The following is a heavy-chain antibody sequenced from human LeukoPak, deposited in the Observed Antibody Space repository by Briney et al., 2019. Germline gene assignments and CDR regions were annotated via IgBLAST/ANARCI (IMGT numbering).Heavy chain of an antibody. D-gene: IGHD3-16*01. CDR3: ARDGGLHTNFDY. J-gene: IGHJ4*02. Sequence: PGGSLRLSCAASGFSFRNYWMGWVRQAPGKGQEWVANTKPDGSAEYYADSVRGRFTSSRENANNLLYLQMNRLRAEDTAVYYCARDGGLHTNFDYWGQGTLLTVSS. CDR2: TKPDGSAE. CDR1: GFSFRNYW. V-gene: IGHV3-7*01.